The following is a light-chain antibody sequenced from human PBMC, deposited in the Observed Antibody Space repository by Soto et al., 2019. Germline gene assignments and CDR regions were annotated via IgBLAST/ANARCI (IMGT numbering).Light chain of an antibody. CDR1: QNINSN. CDR2: GAS. V-gene: IGKV3-15*01. CDR3: RQYNNWPPAWT. J-gene: IGKJ1*01. Sequence: EIVMTQSPATLSVSPGERATLSCRASQNINSNLAWYQQKPGQAPRLLIYGASTRATGIPARFSGSVSGTEFTLTISSLQSEDFAVYYCRQYNNWPPAWTFGQGTRVEIK.